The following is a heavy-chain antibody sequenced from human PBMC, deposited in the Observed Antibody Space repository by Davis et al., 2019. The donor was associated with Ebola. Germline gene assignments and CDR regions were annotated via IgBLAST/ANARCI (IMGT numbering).Heavy chain of an antibody. J-gene: IGHJ4*02. V-gene: IGHV5-51*01. Sequence: GESLKISCKGSGYSFTNYWIGWVRQMPGKGLEWMGVIYPGDSDTRYSPSFEGQVTISVERSISTAYLQWSSLKASDTAMYYCARLNPPATTFDYWGQGTLVTVSS. D-gene: IGHD4-17*01. CDR1: GYSFTNYW. CDR2: IYPGDSDT. CDR3: ARLNPPATTFDY.